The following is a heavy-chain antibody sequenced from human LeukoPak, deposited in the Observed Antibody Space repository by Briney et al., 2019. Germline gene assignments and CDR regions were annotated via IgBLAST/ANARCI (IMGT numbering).Heavy chain of an antibody. D-gene: IGHD4-11*01. J-gene: IGHJ5*02. CDR3: ARRATVTTGSWFDP. CDR1: GSIFTSYW. V-gene: IGHV5-51*01. CDR2: IYPGDSDT. Sequence: GASLQISCQGSGSIFTSYWIGWVRQLPGKGLEWMGIIYPGDSDTRYSPSFQGQVTISADKSISTAYLQWSSLKASDTAMYYCARRATVTTGSWFDPWGQGTLVTVSS.